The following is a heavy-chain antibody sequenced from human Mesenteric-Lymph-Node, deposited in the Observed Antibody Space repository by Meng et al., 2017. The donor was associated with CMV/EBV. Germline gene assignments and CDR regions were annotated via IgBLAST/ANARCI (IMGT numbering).Heavy chain of an antibody. D-gene: IGHD4-11*01. CDR1: GFTFDNYA. J-gene: IGHJ4*02. CDR3: AKDNDYNNYFDL. CDR2: ISGSGGSS. V-gene: IGHV3-23*01. Sequence: GGSLRLSCAASGFTFDNYAMTWVRQAPGKGLEWVSAISGSGGSSYSADSVKGRFTISRDNSKHTLFLQLSGLRGEDTAIYYCAKDNDYNNYFDLWGRGTQVTVSS.